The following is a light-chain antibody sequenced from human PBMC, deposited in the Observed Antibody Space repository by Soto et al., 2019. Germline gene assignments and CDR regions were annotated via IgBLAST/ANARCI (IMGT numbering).Light chain of an antibody. Sequence: DIQMTQSPASLSASVGDRVTITCGAGQSISSFLNWYQQKSGKAPNLLIYNGSTLQSGVPSRFSGSGSGTEYSLTISSLQPEDFAVYYCQQSYSMPWTFGQGTKVDNK. CDR1: QSISSF. V-gene: IGKV1-39*01. CDR3: QQSYSMPWT. CDR2: NGS. J-gene: IGKJ1*01.